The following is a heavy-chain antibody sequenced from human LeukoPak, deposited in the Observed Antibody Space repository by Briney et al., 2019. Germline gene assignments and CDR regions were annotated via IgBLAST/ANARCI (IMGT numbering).Heavy chain of an antibody. CDR2: ITWNSGSI. CDR1: GFTFDDYA. J-gene: IGHJ3*02. Sequence: GGSLRLSCAASGFTFDDYAMHWVRQAPGKGLEWVSGITWNSGSIGYADSVKGRFTISRDNAKNSLYLQMNSLRAEDTAVYYCARPMDQLLSDYDAFDIWGQGTMVTVSS. D-gene: IGHD2-2*01. CDR3: ARPMDQLLSDYDAFDI. V-gene: IGHV3-9*01.